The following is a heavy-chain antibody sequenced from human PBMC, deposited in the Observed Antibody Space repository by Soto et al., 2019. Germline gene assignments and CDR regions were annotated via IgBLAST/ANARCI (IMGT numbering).Heavy chain of an antibody. CDR3: AKYSSSWYDNDAFDI. CDR2: ISYDGSNE. Sequence: QVQLVESGGGVVQPGRSLRLSCAASGFTFSSYAMHWVRQAPGKGLAWVAVISYDGSNEYYADSVKGRFTVSRDNSKNTLYLQMDNLRAEDTAVYYCAKYSSSWYDNDAFDIWGQGTRVTVSS. J-gene: IGHJ3*02. V-gene: IGHV3-30-3*02. D-gene: IGHD6-13*01. CDR1: GFTFSSYA.